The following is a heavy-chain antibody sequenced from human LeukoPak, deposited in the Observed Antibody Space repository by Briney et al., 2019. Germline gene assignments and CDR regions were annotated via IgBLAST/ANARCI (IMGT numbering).Heavy chain of an antibody. CDR2: IYYSGST. CDR3: ARSVGSEGDFDY. D-gene: IGHD1-26*01. V-gene: IGHV4-59*01. CDR1: GGSISSYY. J-gene: IGHJ4*02. Sequence: NPSETLSLTCTVSGGSISSYYWSWIRQPPGKGLEWIGYIYYSGSTNYNPSLKSRVTISVDTSKNQFSLKLSSVTAADTAVYYCARSVGSEGDFDYWGQGTLVTVSS.